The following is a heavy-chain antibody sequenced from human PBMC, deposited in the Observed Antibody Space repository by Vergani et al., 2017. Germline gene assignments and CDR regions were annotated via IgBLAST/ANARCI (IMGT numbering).Heavy chain of an antibody. J-gene: IGHJ5*02. CDR2: IYYSGST. CDR1: GGSISSSSYY. Sequence: QLQLQESGPGLVKPSETLSLTCTVSGGSISSSSYYWGWIRQPPGKGLEWIRSIYYSGSTYYNPSLKSRVTISVDTSKNQFSLKLSSVTAADTAVYYCARVVVPAAMYWFDPWGQGTLVTVSS. D-gene: IGHD2-2*01. V-gene: IGHV4-39*07. CDR3: ARVVVPAAMYWFDP.